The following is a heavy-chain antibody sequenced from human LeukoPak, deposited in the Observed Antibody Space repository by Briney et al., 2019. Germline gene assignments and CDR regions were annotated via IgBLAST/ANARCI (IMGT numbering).Heavy chain of an antibody. Sequence: ASVKVSCKASGGTFSSYAISWVRQAPGQGLEWMGGIIPIFGTANYAQKFQGRVTITADKSTSTAYMELRSLKSEDTAVYYCARAHHSGVLRHTGRYYFDYWGQGTLVTVSS. CDR3: ARAHHSGVLRHTGRYYFDY. CDR2: IIPIFGTA. J-gene: IGHJ4*02. V-gene: IGHV1-69*06. D-gene: IGHD2-8*02. CDR1: GGTFSSYA.